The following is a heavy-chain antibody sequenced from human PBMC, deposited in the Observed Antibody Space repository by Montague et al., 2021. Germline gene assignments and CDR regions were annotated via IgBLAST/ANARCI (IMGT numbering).Heavy chain of an antibody. CDR3: ARSLYCKGGSCYSGFDP. V-gene: IGHV4-39*01. Sequence: SETLSLTCTVSGGSTSSTSYYWGWIRQPPGKELEFIGVIYYNGSTYHNPSLKSRVTVFIDTSKNQFSLKLTSVTAADTAVYFCARSLYCKGGSCYSGFDPWGQGTLVTVSS. D-gene: IGHD2-15*01. J-gene: IGHJ5*02. CDR1: GGSTSSTSYY. CDR2: IYYNGST.